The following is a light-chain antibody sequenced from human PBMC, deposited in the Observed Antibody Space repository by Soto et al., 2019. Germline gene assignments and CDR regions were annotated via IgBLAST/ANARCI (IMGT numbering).Light chain of an antibody. CDR3: SSYTSSSTDV. V-gene: IGLV2-14*01. CDR1: SSDVGGYNY. CDR2: EVS. Sequence: SALTQPASVSGSPGQSITISCTGTSSDVGGYNYVSWSQQHPGKAPQLMIYEVSNRPSGVSNRFSGSKSGNTASLTISGLQAEDEADYYCSSYTSSSTDVVGTGTKVTVL. J-gene: IGLJ1*01.